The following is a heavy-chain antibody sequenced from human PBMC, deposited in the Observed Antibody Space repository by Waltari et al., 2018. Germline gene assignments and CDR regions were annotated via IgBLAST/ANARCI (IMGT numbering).Heavy chain of an antibody. CDR1: GGSISSSSYY. CDR2: IYYRGSP. D-gene: IGHD1-26*01. Sequence: QLQLQESGPGLVKPSETLSLTCTVSGGSISSSSYYWGWIRQPPGKGLEWIGSIYYRGSPYYNPSLKSRVTISVDTSKNQFSLKLSSVTAADTAVYYCARQLVGAYRDYFFDYWGQGTLVTVSS. V-gene: IGHV4-39*01. CDR3: ARQLVGAYRDYFFDY. J-gene: IGHJ4*02.